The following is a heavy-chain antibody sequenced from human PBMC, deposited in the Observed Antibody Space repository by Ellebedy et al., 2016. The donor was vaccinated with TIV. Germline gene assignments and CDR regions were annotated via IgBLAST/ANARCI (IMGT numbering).Heavy chain of an antibody. Sequence: SETLSLXXTVSGGSISSYYWSWIRQPPGKGLEWIGYIYYSGSTNYNPSLKSRVTISVDTSKNQFSLKLSSVTAADTAVYYCARGLPNRSFDYWGQGTLVTVSS. CDR3: ARGLPNRSFDY. V-gene: IGHV4-59*12. J-gene: IGHJ4*02. D-gene: IGHD1/OR15-1a*01. CDR2: IYYSGST. CDR1: GGSISSYY.